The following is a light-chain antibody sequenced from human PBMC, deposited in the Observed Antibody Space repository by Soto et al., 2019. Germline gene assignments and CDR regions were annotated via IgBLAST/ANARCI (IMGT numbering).Light chain of an antibody. Sequence: QSALTQPASVSGSAVQSITISCTGTSSDIGSYNLVSWYQQNPGKAPKLIICEGTKRPSGVSNRFSGSKSGNTASLAISGLQAEDEADYYCCSYAGSGTYVFGSGTKVTVL. CDR2: EGT. V-gene: IGLV2-23*01. J-gene: IGLJ1*01. CDR3: CSYAGSGTYV. CDR1: SSDIGSYNL.